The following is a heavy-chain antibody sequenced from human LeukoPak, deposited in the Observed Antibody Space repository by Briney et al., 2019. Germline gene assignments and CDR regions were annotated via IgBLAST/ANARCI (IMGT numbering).Heavy chain of an antibody. Sequence: SETLSLTCAVYGGSFSGYYWSWIRQPPGKGLEWIGEINHSGSTNYNPSLKSRVTISVDTSKNQFSLKLSSVTAADTAVYYCARCTSTSCYNFDYWGQGTLVTVSS. D-gene: IGHD2-2*02. CDR3: ARCTSTSCYNFDY. CDR1: GGSFSGYY. V-gene: IGHV4-34*01. J-gene: IGHJ4*02. CDR2: INHSGST.